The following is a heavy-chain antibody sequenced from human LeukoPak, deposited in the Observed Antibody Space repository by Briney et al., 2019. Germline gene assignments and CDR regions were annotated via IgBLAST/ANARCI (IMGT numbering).Heavy chain of an antibody. V-gene: IGHV4-31*03. CDR2: IYHSGTT. Sequence: KTSQTLSLTCTVSGDSMTRGGYSWSWVRQHPGKGLEWVGFIYHSGTTFYNPSLESRATISVDTSQNQFSLKLTSVTAADTAVYYCARAVDYRNYFDYWGQGTLVTVSS. CDR1: GDSMTRGGYS. J-gene: IGHJ4*02. D-gene: IGHD4-11*01. CDR3: ARAVDYRNYFDY.